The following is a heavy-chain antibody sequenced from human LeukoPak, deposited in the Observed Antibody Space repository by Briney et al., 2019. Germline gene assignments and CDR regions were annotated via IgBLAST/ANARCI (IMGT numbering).Heavy chain of an antibody. J-gene: IGHJ4*02. V-gene: IGHV4-4*07. Sequence: PSETLSLTCSVSGGSISSFYWSWIRQPAGKALEWIGRIYTSGSSNYNPSLRSRVTMSVDTSKNHFSLRLSSVTAADTAVYYCARGTPLFGVVILHPFDYWGQGTLVTVSS. CDR2: IYTSGSS. CDR3: ARGTPLFGVVILHPFDY. CDR1: GGSISSFY. D-gene: IGHD3-3*01.